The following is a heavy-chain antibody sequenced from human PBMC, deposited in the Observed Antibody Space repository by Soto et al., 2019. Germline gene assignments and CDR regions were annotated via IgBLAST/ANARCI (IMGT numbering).Heavy chain of an antibody. J-gene: IGHJ4*02. CDR3: TKMGTSIWYMDYFDY. D-gene: IGHD3-3*02. CDR2: ISSSGIT. V-gene: IGHV3-23*01. Sequence: DVQLLESGGGLVQPGGSLRFSCAAPGINFLTYAMAWVRQAPGKGLEWVSVISSSGITYYADSEKGRFTISRDISNSTLFLQMNSLRVEDTAVYYCTKMGTSIWYMDYFDYWGQGSLVIVSS. CDR1: GINFLTYA.